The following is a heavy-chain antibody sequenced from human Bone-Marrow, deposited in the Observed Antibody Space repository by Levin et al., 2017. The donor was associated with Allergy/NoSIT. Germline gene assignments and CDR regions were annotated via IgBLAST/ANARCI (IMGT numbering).Heavy chain of an antibody. D-gene: IGHD2-8*01. CDR1: GGSISSYY. Sequence: RSSETLSLTCIVSGGSISSYYWTWIRQPPGRGLEWIGYVFYRGTTNYNPSLKSRVTMSLDTSKNQFSLNLSSVTAADTAVYYCARGGYCSNGVCYKYLDYWGQGTLVTVSS. CDR3: ARGGYCSNGVCYKYLDY. V-gene: IGHV4-59*01. CDR2: VFYRGTT. J-gene: IGHJ4*02.